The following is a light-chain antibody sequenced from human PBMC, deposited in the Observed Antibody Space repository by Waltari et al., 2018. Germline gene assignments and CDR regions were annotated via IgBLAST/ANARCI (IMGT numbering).Light chain of an antibody. Sequence: DIQMTQSPSSLSASVGDRVTIPFRASQSISSYLNWYQQKPGKAPKLLIYAASSLQSGVPARFSGSGSGTDFTLTISSLQPEDFETYYCQQSYSTLWTFGQGTKVEIK. V-gene: IGKV1-39*01. CDR2: AAS. CDR1: QSISSY. CDR3: QQSYSTLWT. J-gene: IGKJ1*01.